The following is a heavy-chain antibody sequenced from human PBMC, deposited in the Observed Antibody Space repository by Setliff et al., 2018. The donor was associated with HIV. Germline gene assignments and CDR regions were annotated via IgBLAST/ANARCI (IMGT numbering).Heavy chain of an antibody. CDR3: ATARPRHLVSTNPPYYFDY. V-gene: IGHV3-23*01. D-gene: IGHD2-8*02. Sequence: PGGSLRLSCVASGFTFRTHAMSWVRQAPGKGLEWVSGISGSGGSTYYADSVKGRFTISRDNSKNTLFLRMNSLRADDTAVYYCATARPRHLVSTNPPYYFDYWGQGTLVTVSS. CDR1: GFTFRTHA. CDR2: ISGSGGST. J-gene: IGHJ4*02.